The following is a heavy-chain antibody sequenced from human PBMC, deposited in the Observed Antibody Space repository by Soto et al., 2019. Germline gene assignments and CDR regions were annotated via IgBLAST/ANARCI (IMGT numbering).Heavy chain of an antibody. J-gene: IGHJ5*02. Sequence: SETLSLTCTVSGGSISHYYWSWIRQSPGKGLEWIGYAYYSGSTDYNPSLKSRVTMSVDTSKNQVSLKLNSVTTADTAVYYCARDRSTYGGGGTGEVKENWFDPWGPGTLVSVSS. D-gene: IGHD2-8*01. CDR2: AYYSGST. V-gene: IGHV4-59*01. CDR3: ARDRSTYGGGGTGEVKENWFDP. CDR1: GGSISHYY.